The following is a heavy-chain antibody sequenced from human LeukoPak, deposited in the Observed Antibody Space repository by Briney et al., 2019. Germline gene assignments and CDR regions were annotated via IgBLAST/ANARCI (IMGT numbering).Heavy chain of an antibody. J-gene: IGHJ4*02. D-gene: IGHD5-24*01. CDR2: ISSSGSTI. CDR3: AREEKYYFDY. Sequence: GGSLRLSCVASGFTFSSYEMNWVRQAPGKGLEWVSYISSSGSTIYYADSVKGRFTISRDNAKNSLYLQMNSLRAEDTAVYYCAREEKYYFDYWGQGTLVTVSS. CDR1: GFTFSSYE. V-gene: IGHV3-48*03.